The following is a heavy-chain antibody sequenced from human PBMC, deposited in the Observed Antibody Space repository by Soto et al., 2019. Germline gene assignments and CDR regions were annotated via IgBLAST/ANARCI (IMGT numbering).Heavy chain of an antibody. CDR1: GGSFSGYY. V-gene: IGHV4-34*01. CDR3: ARVGNNYVSDN. D-gene: IGHD4-4*01. CDR2: INHSGST. J-gene: IGHJ1*01. Sequence: QVQLQQWGAGLLKPSETLSLTCAVYGGSFSGYYWSWIRQPPFKGLEWIGEINHSGSTNYKPSLKSRCTISVDTSKNQFSLRLSSVTAADTAVYYCARVGNNYVSDNWGQGTLVTVSS.